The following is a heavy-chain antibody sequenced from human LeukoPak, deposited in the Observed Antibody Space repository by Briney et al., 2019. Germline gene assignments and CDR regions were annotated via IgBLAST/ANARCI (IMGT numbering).Heavy chain of an antibody. CDR2: INHSGST. V-gene: IGHV4-34*01. Sequence: SEALSLTCAVYGGSFSGYYWSWIRQPPGKGLEWIGEINHSGSTNYNPSLKSRVTISVDTSKNRFSLKLSSVTAADTAVYYCARGLSAIVYWGQGTLVTVSS. CDR1: GGSFSGYY. J-gene: IGHJ4*02. D-gene: IGHD2-15*01. CDR3: ARGLSAIVY.